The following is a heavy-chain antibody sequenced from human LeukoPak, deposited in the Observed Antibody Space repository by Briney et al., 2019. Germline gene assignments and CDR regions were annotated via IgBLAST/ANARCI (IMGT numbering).Heavy chain of an antibody. V-gene: IGHV3-23*01. D-gene: IGHD3-3*01. CDR2: ISGSGGST. J-gene: IGHJ4*02. CDR3: AREFERFLEWLYPDLDY. Sequence: QPGGSLRLSCAASGFTFSSYGMSWVRQAPGKGLEWVSAISGSGGSTYYADSVKGRFTISRDNAKNSLYLQMNSLRAEDTAVYYCAREFERFLEWLYPDLDYWGQGTLVTVSS. CDR1: GFTFSSYG.